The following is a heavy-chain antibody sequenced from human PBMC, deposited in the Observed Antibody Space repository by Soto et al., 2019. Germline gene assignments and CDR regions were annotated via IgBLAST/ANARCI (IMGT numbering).Heavy chain of an antibody. CDR1: GFTFSSYW. V-gene: IGHV3-74*01. D-gene: IGHD6-6*01. CDR3: ARVPEAEQLAYYYYGMDV. J-gene: IGHJ6*02. CDR2: INSDGSST. Sequence: EVQLVESGGGLVQPGGSLRLSCAASGFTFSSYWMHWVRQAPGKGLVWVSRINSDGSSTSYADSVKGRFTISRDNAKNTLYLQMNSLRAEDTAVYYCARVPEAEQLAYYYYGMDVCGQGTTVTVSS.